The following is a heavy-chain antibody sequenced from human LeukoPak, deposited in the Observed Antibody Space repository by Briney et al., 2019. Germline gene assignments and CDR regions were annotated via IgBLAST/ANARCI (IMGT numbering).Heavy chain of an antibody. CDR1: GYTFTGYY. CDR3: ARDLYLGTYNLDY. Sequence: ASVKVSCRASGYTFTGYYMHWVGQAPGQGLEWMGWINPNSGGTNYAQKFRGRVTMTRDTSISTAYMELSRLRSDDTAVYYCARDLYLGTYNLDYWGQGTLVTVSS. J-gene: IGHJ4*02. CDR2: INPNSGGT. D-gene: IGHD1-1*01. V-gene: IGHV1-2*02.